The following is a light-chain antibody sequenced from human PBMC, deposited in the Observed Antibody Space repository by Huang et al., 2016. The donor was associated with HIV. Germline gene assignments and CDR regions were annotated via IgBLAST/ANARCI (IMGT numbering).Light chain of an antibody. CDR2: GSS. J-gene: IGKJ4*01. Sequence: EVVLTQSPVTLSVSPGETVTISCRASQFFSSNIAWYQQKPGQAPRLLMYGSSTRATGIPVRFSGSGSGTELTLTISNLQSEDFAVYYCQQYNNWPLTFGGGTKVEIK. CDR1: QFFSSN. V-gene: IGKV3D-15*01. CDR3: QQYNNWPLT.